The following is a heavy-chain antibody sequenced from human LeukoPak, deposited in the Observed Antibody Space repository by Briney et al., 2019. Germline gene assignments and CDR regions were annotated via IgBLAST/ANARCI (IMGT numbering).Heavy chain of an antibody. CDR3: ARMGPLIAAQGPAYSGWYSWESNFDY. J-gene: IGHJ4*02. CDR2: ISGSGGST. D-gene: IGHD6-19*01. Sequence: HPGGSLRLSCAASGFTLSSYAMSWVRQAPGKGLEWVSAISGSGGSTYYADSVKGRFTISRDNSKNTLYLQMNSLRAEDTAVYYCARMGPLIAAQGPAYSGWYSWESNFDYWGQGTLVTVSS. V-gene: IGHV3-23*01. CDR1: GFTLSSYA.